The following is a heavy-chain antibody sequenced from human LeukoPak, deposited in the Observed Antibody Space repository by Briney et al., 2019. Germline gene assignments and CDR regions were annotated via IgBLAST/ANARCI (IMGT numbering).Heavy chain of an antibody. D-gene: IGHD6-13*01. J-gene: IGHJ3*02. V-gene: IGHV3-23*01. Sequence: GGSLRLSCAASGFTFEDHAMSWVRQAPGKGMEWVSAISGSGGSTYYADSVKGRFTISRDNSKNTLYLQMNSLRAEDTAVYYCARVMAAAEGGAFDIWGQGTMVTVSS. CDR3: ARVMAAAEGGAFDI. CDR1: GFTFEDHA. CDR2: ISGSGGST.